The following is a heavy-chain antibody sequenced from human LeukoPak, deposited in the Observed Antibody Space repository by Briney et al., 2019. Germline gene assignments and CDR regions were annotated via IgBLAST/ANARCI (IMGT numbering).Heavy chain of an antibody. J-gene: IGHJ6*03. Sequence: SETLSLTCAVSGYSISSGYYWGWIRQPPGKGLEWIGSIFHGRNTYFNPSLKSRVTISLDTSKNQVSLKLTSVTAADTAVYYCARAVGSGSFQTYYYYMDVWGKGTTVTISS. CDR3: ARAVGSGSFQTYYYYMDV. D-gene: IGHD3-10*01. CDR1: GYSISSGYY. CDR2: IFHGRNT. V-gene: IGHV4-38-2*01.